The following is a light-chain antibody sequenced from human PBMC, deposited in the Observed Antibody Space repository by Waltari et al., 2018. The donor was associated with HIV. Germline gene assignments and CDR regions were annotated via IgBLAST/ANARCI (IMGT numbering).Light chain of an antibody. CDR2: GTS. CDR3: QQYGYSPRT. V-gene: IGKV3-20*01. Sequence: EIVLTQSPGTLSFSPGERATLSCGASQSLRGAYLGWHQQKPGQPPRLLIYGTSNRATGIPDRFSGTGSETNFTLIITRLEPEDFAVYYCQQYGYSPRTFGQGTRLEIK. J-gene: IGKJ5*01. CDR1: QSLRGAY.